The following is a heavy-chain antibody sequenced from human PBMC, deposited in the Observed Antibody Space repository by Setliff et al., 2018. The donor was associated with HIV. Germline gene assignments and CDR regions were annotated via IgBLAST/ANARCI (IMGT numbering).Heavy chain of an antibody. Sequence: PSETLSLTCAVSSYFISSAYYWGWIRQPPGKGLEWIGSIYHSGSTHYNPSLKSRVTISVDMSRNQFSLKLSSVTAADTAVYYCARHPVDTAMVYWYFDLWGRGTLVTVSS. CDR3: ARHPVDTAMVYWYFDL. CDR2: IYHSGST. V-gene: IGHV4-38-2*01. J-gene: IGHJ2*01. D-gene: IGHD5-18*01. CDR1: SYFISSAYY.